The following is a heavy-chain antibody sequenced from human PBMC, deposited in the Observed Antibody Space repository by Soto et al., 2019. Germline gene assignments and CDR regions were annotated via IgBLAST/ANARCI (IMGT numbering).Heavy chain of an antibody. CDR3: ARGDSTDCSNGVCSFFYNHDMDV. J-gene: IGHJ6*02. Sequence: GASVKVSCKASGYTFTSYGIHWVRQAPGQRLEWTGWINAGNGNTKYSEKFQGRVTITRDTSASTAYMELSSLRSEDTAVYYCARGDSTDCSNGVCSFFYNHDMDVWGQGTTVTVSS. V-gene: IGHV1-3*01. D-gene: IGHD2-8*01. CDR2: INAGNGNT. CDR1: GYTFTSYG.